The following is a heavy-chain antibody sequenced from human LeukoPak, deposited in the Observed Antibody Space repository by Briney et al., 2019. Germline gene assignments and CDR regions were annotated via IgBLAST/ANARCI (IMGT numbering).Heavy chain of an antibody. CDR1: GFTFNDYW. V-gene: IGHV3-74*01. Sequence: GGSLRLSCAASGFTFNDYWMHCVRQVPGKGLVWVSRINDDASRIFYADSVKGRFTISRDNSQNTLYLQMNSLRADDTAVYYCVRGALASCGGGRCHGIFDNWGQGIPVTVSS. CDR3: VRGALASCGGGRCHGIFDN. J-gene: IGHJ4*02. CDR2: INDDASRI. D-gene: IGHD2-21*01.